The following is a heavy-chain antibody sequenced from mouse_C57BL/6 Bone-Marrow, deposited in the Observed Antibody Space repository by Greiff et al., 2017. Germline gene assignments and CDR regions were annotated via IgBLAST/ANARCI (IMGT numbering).Heavy chain of an antibody. D-gene: IGHD3-2*02. CDR3: ARCSSCYYFDY. CDR2: IDPSDSYT. J-gene: IGHJ2*01. V-gene: IGHV1-50*01. Sequence: VQLQQSGAELVKPGASVKLSCKASGYTFTSYWMQWVKQRPGQGLEWIGEIDPSDSYTNYNQKFKGKATLTVDTSSSTAYMQLSSLTSEDSAVYYCARCSSCYYFDYWGQGTTLTVSS. CDR1: GYTFTSYW.